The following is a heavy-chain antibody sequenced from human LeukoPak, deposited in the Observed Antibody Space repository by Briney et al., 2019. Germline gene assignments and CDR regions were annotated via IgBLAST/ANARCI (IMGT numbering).Heavy chain of an antibody. Sequence: GGSLRLSCTASGFDFYDYPMNWVRQAPGKGLEWVAYFAGSDTTTYYADSVKGRFTISRDNAKNPLYLQMNSLRAGDTALCSCPSLGYLLDSWGQGTLVTVSS. V-gene: IGHV3-48*03. CDR2: FAGSDTTT. D-gene: IGHD3-16*02. J-gene: IGHJ4*02. CDR3: PSLGYLLDS. CDR1: GFDFYDYP.